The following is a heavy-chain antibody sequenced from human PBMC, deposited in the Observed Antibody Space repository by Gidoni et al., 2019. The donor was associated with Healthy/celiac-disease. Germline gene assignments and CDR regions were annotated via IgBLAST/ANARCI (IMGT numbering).Heavy chain of an antibody. D-gene: IGHD4-17*01. Sequence: DVQLVESGGGLVKPGGSLRLYCAASGFTFSHAWMSRVRQDPGKGLEWVGRIKSKTDGGTTDYAAPVKGRFTISRDDSKNTLYLQMNSLKTEDTAVYYCTTDGFVGGTTVTDFDYWGQGTLVTVSS. CDR3: TTDGFVGGTTVTDFDY. J-gene: IGHJ4*02. V-gene: IGHV3-15*01. CDR1: GFTFSHAW. CDR2: IKSKTDGGTT.